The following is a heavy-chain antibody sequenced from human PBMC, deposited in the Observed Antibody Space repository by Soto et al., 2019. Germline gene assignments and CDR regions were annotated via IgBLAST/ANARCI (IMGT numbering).Heavy chain of an antibody. J-gene: IGHJ6*02. CDR1: GGSFSGYY. D-gene: IGHD3-10*01. Sequence: SETLSLTCAVYGGSFSGYYWSWIRQPPGKGLEWIGEINHSGSTNYNPSLKSRVTISVDTSKNQFSLKLSSVTAADTAVYYCERSRRVWTNSGSYYGYYYYGMDVWGQGTTVT. CDR3: ERSRRVWTNSGSYYGYYYYGMDV. V-gene: IGHV4-34*01. CDR2: INHSGST.